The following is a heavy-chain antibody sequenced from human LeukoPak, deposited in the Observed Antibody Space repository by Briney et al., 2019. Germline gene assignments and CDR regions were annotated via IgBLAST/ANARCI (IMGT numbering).Heavy chain of an antibody. Sequence: GGSLRLSCAASGFTFSDSYMSWIRQAPGKGLEWVSYISSSGTTIYYADSVKGRFTISRDNAKNSLYLQMNSLRAEDTAVYYCAKALDDYVWGSYRSDYWGQGTLVTVSS. D-gene: IGHD3-16*02. CDR3: AKALDDYVWGSYRSDY. V-gene: IGHV3-11*01. J-gene: IGHJ4*02. CDR2: ISSSGTTI. CDR1: GFTFSDSY.